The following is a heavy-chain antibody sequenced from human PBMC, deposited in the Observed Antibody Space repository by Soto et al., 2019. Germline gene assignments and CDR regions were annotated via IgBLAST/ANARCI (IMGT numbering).Heavy chain of an antibody. CDR1: GGSVSSGSYY. D-gene: IGHD6-13*01. V-gene: IGHV4-61*01. J-gene: IGHJ4*02. CDR2: IHYSGST. CDR3: TRRQQLARYDY. Sequence: SETLSLTCTVSGGSVSSGSYYWSWIRQPPGKGLEWIGYIHYSGSTYYNPSLKSRVTISVDTSNNQFSLKLNSVTAADTAVYYCTRRQQLARYDYWGQGTLVTVSS.